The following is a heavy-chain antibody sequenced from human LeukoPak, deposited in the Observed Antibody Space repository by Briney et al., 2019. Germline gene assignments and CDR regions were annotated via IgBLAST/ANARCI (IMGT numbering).Heavy chain of an antibody. V-gene: IGHV3-11*04. J-gene: IGHJ3*02. Sequence: PGGSLRLSCAASGFTFSDYYMSWIRQAPGKGLEWVSYISSSGSTIYYADSVKGRFTISRDNAKNSLYLQMNSLRAEDTAVYYCARDYYDSSGYYYRLGWEGAFDIWGQGTMGTVSS. CDR1: GFTFSDYY. CDR2: ISSSGSTI. CDR3: ARDYYDSSGYYYRLGWEGAFDI. D-gene: IGHD3-22*01.